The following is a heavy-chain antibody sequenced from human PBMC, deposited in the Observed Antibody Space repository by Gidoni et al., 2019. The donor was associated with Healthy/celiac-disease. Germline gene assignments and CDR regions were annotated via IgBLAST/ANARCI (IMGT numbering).Heavy chain of an antibody. CDR2: IKQDGSEK. D-gene: IGHD6-19*01. Sequence: EVQLVESGGGLVQPGGSLRLSCAASGFTFSSYWMSWVRQAPGKGLEWVANIKQDGSEKYYVDSVKGRFTISRDNAKNSLYLQMNSLRAEDTAVYYCARVKIGYSSGWYRPEFYFDYWGQGTLVTVSS. J-gene: IGHJ4*02. CDR1: GFTFSSYW. CDR3: ARVKIGYSSGWYRPEFYFDY. V-gene: IGHV3-7*01.